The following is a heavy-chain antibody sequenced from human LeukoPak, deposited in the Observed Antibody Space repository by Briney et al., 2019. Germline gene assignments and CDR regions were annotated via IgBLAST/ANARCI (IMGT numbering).Heavy chain of an antibody. CDR3: ARLTSFRIFGVEPYGMDV. V-gene: IGHV4-39*01. Sequence: SETLSLTCIVSGGSISSSSDYWGWIRQPPGKGLEWIGRIYYSGSTYYNPSLKTQVTISVEPSKNQFSLQLSSVTAADKAVYYCARLTSFRIFGVEPYGMDVWGQGTTVTVSS. CDR2: IYYSGST. J-gene: IGHJ6*02. CDR1: GGSISSSSDY. D-gene: IGHD3-3*01.